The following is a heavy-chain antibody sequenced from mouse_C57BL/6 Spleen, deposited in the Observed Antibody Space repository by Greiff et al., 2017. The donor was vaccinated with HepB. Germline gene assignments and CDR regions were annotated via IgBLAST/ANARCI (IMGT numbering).Heavy chain of an antibody. V-gene: IGHV1-52*01. J-gene: IGHJ1*03. Sequence: QVQLKQPGAELVRPGSSVKLSCKASGYTFTSYWMHWVKQRPIQGLEWIGNIDPSDSETHYNQKFKDKATLTVDKSSSTAYMQLSSLTSEDSAVYYCARLNYGSSFYWYFDVWGTGTTVTVSS. CDR1: GYTFTSYW. CDR3: ARLNYGSSFYWYFDV. CDR2: IDPSDSET. D-gene: IGHD1-1*01.